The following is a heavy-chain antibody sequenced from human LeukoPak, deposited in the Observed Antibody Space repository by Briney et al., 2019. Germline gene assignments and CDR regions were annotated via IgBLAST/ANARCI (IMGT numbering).Heavy chain of an antibody. Sequence: PSETLSLTCAVYGGSFSGYYWSWIRQPPGKGPEWIGEINHSGSTNYNPSLKSRVTISVDTSKNQFSLKLSSVTAADTAVYYCARGRSSSSFGYWGQGTLVTVSS. CDR1: GGSFSGYY. CDR2: INHSGST. CDR3: ARGRSSSSFGY. J-gene: IGHJ4*02. D-gene: IGHD6-6*01. V-gene: IGHV4-34*01.